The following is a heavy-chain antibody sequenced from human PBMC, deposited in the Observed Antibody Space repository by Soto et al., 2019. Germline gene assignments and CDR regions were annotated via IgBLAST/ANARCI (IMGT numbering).Heavy chain of an antibody. CDR2: INSDGSTT. CDR3: ARLPGYSTGWTPFDF. D-gene: IGHD6-19*01. CDR1: GFTFSNYW. J-gene: IGHJ4*02. V-gene: IGHV3-74*01. Sequence: EVKLVESGGGLVQPGGSLRLSCAASGFTFSNYWMHWVRQAPGKGLVWVSRINSDGSTTSHADSVKGRFTISRDNAKNTLYLQMNSLRAEDTAVYYCARLPGYSTGWTPFDFWGQGTQVTVSS.